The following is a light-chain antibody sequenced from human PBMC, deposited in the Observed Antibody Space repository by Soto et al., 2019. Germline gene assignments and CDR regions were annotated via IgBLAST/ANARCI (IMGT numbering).Light chain of an antibody. CDR3: TSYTSSNTPV. J-gene: IGLJ3*02. CDR2: EVN. CDR1: SSDVGGYNY. Sequence: QSALTQPASVFGSPGQSITISCTGTSSDVGGYNYVSWYQQHPGKAPKLMIYEVNNRPSGVSNRFSGSKSGNTASLTISGLQAEDEADYYCTSYTSSNTPVFGGGTKVTVL. V-gene: IGLV2-14*01.